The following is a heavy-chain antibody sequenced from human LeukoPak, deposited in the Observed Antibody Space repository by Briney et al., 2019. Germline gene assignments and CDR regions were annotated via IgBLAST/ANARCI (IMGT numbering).Heavy chain of an antibody. V-gene: IGHV1-2*06. D-gene: IGHD3-22*01. CDR3: ARYYYDNSGYRGDY. J-gene: IGHJ4*02. CDR1: GYTFIVYY. CDR2: INPNTGGT. Sequence: GSVKVSCKASGYTFIVYYMHWVRQAPGRGREGMGRINPNTGGTNYAQKFQGRVTMTSDTSISTAYIELSRLRSTDTAVYDCARYYYDNSGYRGDYWGQGTLVTVSS.